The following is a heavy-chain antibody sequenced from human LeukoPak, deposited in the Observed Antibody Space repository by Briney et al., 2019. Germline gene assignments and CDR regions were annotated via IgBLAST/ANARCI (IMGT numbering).Heavy chain of an antibody. CDR2: ISSSGSTI. CDR1: GFTFSDYY. D-gene: IGHD6-19*01. CDR3: ARERDGSSGWYPNYYYYYMDV. Sequence: SGGSLRLSCAASGFTFSDYYMNWIRQAPGKGLEWVSYISSSGSTIYYADSVKGRSTISRDNAKNTLYLQMNSLRAEDTAVYYCARERDGSSGWYPNYYYYYMDVWGKGTTVTISS. V-gene: IGHV3-11*04. J-gene: IGHJ6*03.